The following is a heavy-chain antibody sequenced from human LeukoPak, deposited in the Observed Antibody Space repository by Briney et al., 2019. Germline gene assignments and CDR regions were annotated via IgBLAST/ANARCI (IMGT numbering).Heavy chain of an antibody. V-gene: IGHV4-59*08. D-gene: IGHD1/OR15-1a*01. J-gene: IGHJ4*02. CDR3: ARRSTNGPPYYLEY. CDR2: IYYSGST. CDR1: GGSISNHY. Sequence: PSETLSLTCTVSGGSISNHYWTWLRQPPGKGLEWIGYIYYSGSTNYNPSLKSRVSISVDTSNNQFSLKLNSVTAADTAVYYCARRSTNGPPYYLEYWGQGTPVTVSS.